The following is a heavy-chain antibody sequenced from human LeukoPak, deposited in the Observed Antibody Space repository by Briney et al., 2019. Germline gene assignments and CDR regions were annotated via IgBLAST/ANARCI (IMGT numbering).Heavy chain of an antibody. V-gene: IGHV4-34*01. CDR2: INHSGST. Sequence: SETLSLTCAVYGGSFSGYYWSWIRQPPGKGLEWIGEINHSGSTNYNPSLKSRVTMSVDTSKNQFSLKLSSVTAADTAVYYCAREIVSSGWYYFDYWGQGTLVTVSS. J-gene: IGHJ4*02. CDR3: AREIVSSGWYYFDY. D-gene: IGHD6-19*01. CDR1: GGSFSGYY.